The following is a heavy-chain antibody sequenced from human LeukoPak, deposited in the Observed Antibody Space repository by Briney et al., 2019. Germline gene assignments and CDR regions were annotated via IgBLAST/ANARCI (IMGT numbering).Heavy chain of an antibody. CDR1: GYTFTGYY. D-gene: IGHD6-19*01. J-gene: IGHJ4*02. CDR2: INPNSGGT. V-gene: IGHV1-2*02. Sequence: ASVKVSCKTSGYTFTGYYMHWVRQAPGQGLELMGCINPNSGGTSYAQKFQGRVTMTRDTSITTAYMALISLTSDDTAVYYCARQAKSGWYPAHWGQGTMVTVSS. CDR3: ARQAKSGWYPAH.